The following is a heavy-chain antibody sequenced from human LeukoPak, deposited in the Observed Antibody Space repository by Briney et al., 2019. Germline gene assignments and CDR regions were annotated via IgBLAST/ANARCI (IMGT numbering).Heavy chain of an antibody. D-gene: IGHD1-26*01. Sequence: PGGSLRLSCVASGFTFITYTMNWVRQAPGKGLEWVSSISSSSSTKYYADSVKGRFTISRDNAKNSLYLQVSSLRDEDTAIYYCARTRGPTTGALDIWGPGTMVAVSS. CDR1: GFTFITYT. CDR2: ISSSSSTK. J-gene: IGHJ3*02. CDR3: ARTRGPTTGALDI. V-gene: IGHV3-48*02.